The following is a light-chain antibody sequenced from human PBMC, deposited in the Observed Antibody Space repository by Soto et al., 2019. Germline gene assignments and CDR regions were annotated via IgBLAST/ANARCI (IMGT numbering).Light chain of an antibody. CDR3: QQRSTWPLIT. CDR1: QSVSSY. Sequence: EIVLTQSPATLSLSPGERATLSCRASQSVSSYLAWYQQKPGQAPRLLIYDASNRATGIPARFSGSGSGTDFPLTISSLEPEDFAVYYCQQRSTWPLITFGQGTRLEIK. J-gene: IGKJ5*01. V-gene: IGKV3-11*01. CDR2: DAS.